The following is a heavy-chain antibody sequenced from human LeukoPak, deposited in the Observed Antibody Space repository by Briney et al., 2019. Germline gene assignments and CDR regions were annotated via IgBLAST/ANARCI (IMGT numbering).Heavy chain of an antibody. D-gene: IGHD6-19*01. V-gene: IGHV1-2*02. CDR2: INPNTGGT. CDR3: ARAMYSSGWYPFDY. CDR1: GYTFTGYY. J-gene: IGHJ4*02. Sequence: ASVTVSCKASGYTFTGYYMHWVRQAPGQGLEWMGWINPNTGGTNYAQKFQGRVTMTRDTSISTAYMELSSLRSDDTAVYYCARAMYSSGWYPFDYWGQGTLVTVSS.